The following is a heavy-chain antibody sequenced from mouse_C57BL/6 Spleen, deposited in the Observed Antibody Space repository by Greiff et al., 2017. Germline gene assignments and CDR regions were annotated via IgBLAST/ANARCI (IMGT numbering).Heavy chain of an antibody. CDR1: GYTFTGYW. V-gene: IGHV1-9*01. Sequence: VQLQQSGAELMKPGASVKLSCKATGYTFTGYWIEWVKQRPGHGLEWIGEILPGSGSATYNEKFTGKATFTADTSSNTSYMQLSSLTTDDSAIYYCASGRYYSNYIYAMDCWGQGTSVTVSS. D-gene: IGHD2-5*01. CDR2: ILPGSGSA. CDR3: ASGRYYSNYIYAMDC. J-gene: IGHJ4*01.